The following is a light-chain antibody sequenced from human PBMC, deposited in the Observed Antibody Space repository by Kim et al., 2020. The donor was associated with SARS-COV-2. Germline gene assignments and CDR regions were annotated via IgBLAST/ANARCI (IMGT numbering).Light chain of an antibody. CDR3: SSYTSNSTLV. CDR1: SSDVGGYNY. V-gene: IGLV2-14*03. Sequence: QSALTQPASVSGSPGQSITISCTGTSSDVGGYNYVSWYQQHPGKAPKLMIYDVSRRPSGVSNRFSGSKSGYTASLTISGLQAEDEADYYCSSYTSNSTLVFGTGTKVTVL. J-gene: IGLJ1*01. CDR2: DVS.